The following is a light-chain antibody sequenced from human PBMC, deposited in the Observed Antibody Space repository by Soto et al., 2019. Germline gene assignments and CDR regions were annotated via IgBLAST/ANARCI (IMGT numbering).Light chain of an antibody. CDR1: QSVSSN. Sequence: EIVMTQPPATLSVSPGERATLSCRASQSVSSNLAWYQQKPGQAPRLLIYGASTRATGIPARFSGSGSGTEFTLNISSLQADDVALYYNWPPRGTFGQGTMVEIK. CDR2: GAS. J-gene: IGKJ1*01. CDR3: WPPRGT. V-gene: IGKV3-15*01.